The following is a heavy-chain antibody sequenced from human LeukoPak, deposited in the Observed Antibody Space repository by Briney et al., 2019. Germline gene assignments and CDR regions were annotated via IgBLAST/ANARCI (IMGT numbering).Heavy chain of an antibody. CDR2: IYYSGST. CDR1: GGSISSSSYY. V-gene: IGHV4-39*01. Sequence: SETLSLTCTVSGGSISSSSYYWGWIRQPPGKGLEWIGSIYYSGSTYYNPSLKSRVTISVDTSKNQFSLKLSSVTAADTAVYYCARHEWGRTGTSFDPWGQGTLVTVSS. J-gene: IGHJ5*02. CDR3: ARHEWGRTGTSFDP. D-gene: IGHD1-7*01.